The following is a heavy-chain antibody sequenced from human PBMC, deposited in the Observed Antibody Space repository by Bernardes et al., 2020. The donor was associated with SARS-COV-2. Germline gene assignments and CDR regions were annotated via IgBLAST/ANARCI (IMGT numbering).Heavy chain of an antibody. V-gene: IGHV4-4*07. CDR3: AADEYYYNTGDYYPVDY. CDR2: IYINGNT. D-gene: IGHD3-22*01. J-gene: IGHJ4*02. CDR1: GGSISSYY. Sequence: SETLSLTCTVSGGSISSYYWSWIRQPAGKGLEWIGRIYINGNTNLNPSLKSRVTMSVDTSRNQFSLKLNSVTAADTAVYFCAADEYYYNTGDYYPVDYWGQGLLVTVSS.